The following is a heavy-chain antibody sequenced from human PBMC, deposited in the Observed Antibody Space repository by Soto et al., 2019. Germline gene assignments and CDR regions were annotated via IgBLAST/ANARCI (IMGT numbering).Heavy chain of an antibody. Sequence: QVQLVQSGAEVKKPGSSVKVSCKTSGVSFNNNGIGWVRQAPGHGLEWMGGVSPPFRTSNYARKFQGRISITADASTGTVNMELSSLTSEDTAQYYCARVLYYGSGSYSPYGMDVWGQGTKGTVSS. CDR3: ARVLYYGSGSYSPYGMDV. CDR2: VSPPFRTS. D-gene: IGHD3-10*01. V-gene: IGHV1-69*01. J-gene: IGHJ6*02. CDR1: GVSFNNNG.